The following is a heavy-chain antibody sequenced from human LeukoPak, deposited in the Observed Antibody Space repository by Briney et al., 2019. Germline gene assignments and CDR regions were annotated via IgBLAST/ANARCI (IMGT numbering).Heavy chain of an antibody. V-gene: IGHV3-43D*03. Sequence: PGGSLRLSCAASGFTFDDYAMHWVRQAPGKGLEWVSLISWDGGSTYYADSVKGRFTISRDNSKNSLYLQMNSLRAEDTALYYCAKDMAYDSSGYIAGYFQHWGQGTLVTVSS. CDR3: AKDMAYDSSGYIAGYFQH. D-gene: IGHD3-22*01. CDR2: ISWDGGST. J-gene: IGHJ1*01. CDR1: GFTFDDYA.